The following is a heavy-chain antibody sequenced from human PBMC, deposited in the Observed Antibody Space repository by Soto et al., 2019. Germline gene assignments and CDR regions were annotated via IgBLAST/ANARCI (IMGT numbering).Heavy chain of an antibody. V-gene: IGHV3-30-3*01. Sequence: GSLRLSCAASGFTFSTYAMHWVRQAPGKGLEWVAIISSDGSNKYYADSVKGRFTISRDNSKNTLYLQVNSLRAEDTAVYYCARDPREYYFDYWGQGTLVTVSS. CDR2: ISSDGSNK. J-gene: IGHJ4*02. CDR1: GFTFSTYA. CDR3: ARDPREYYFDY.